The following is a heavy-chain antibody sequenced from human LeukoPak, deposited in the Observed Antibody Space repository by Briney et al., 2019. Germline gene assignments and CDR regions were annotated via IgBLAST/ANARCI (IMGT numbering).Heavy chain of an antibody. CDR3: ARVHAAAGDY. Sequence: PGGSLRLSCAASGFTFSSYSMNWVRQAPGKGLEWLSSISSTSTYIYYADSVKGRFTISRDNAKNSLYLQMNSLRAEDTAVYYCARVHAAAGDYWRQGTLVTVSS. D-gene: IGHD6-13*01. CDR2: ISSTSTYI. J-gene: IGHJ4*02. V-gene: IGHV3-21*01. CDR1: GFTFSSYS.